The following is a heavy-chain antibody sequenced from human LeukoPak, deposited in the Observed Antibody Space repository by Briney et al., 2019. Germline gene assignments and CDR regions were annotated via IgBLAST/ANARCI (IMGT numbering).Heavy chain of an antibody. Sequence: GGSLRLSCAASGFTFSSYWMSWVRQAPGKGLEWVANINQDESEKYFVDSVKGRFTISRDNAKNSLYLQMNSLRAEDTAVYYCAIFGSGSSFDYWGQGALVTVSS. CDR1: GFTFSSYW. J-gene: IGHJ4*02. CDR2: INQDESEK. V-gene: IGHV3-7*05. CDR3: AIFGSGSSFDY. D-gene: IGHD3-10*01.